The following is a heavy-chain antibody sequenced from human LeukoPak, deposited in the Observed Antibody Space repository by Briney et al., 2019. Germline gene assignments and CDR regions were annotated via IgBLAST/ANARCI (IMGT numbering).Heavy chain of an antibody. J-gene: IGHJ6*04. CDR3: AELGITMIGGV. D-gene: IGHD3-10*02. Sequence: GGSLRLSCTTSGFTFHDYCMSWVRQAPGKGLEWVSYISSSGSTIYYADSVKGRFTISRDNAKNSLYLQMNSLRAEDTAVYYCAELGITMIGGVWGKGTTVTISS. CDR2: ISSSGSTI. CDR1: GFTFHDYC. V-gene: IGHV3-48*03.